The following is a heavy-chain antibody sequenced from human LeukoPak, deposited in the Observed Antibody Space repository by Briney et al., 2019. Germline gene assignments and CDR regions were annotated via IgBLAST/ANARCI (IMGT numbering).Heavy chain of an antibody. CDR2: ISYDGSNK. D-gene: IGHD5-12*01. V-gene: IGHV3-30*12. CDR1: GFTFSRYG. CDR3: ARDVRWLRSVFDH. J-gene: IGHJ4*02. Sequence: GGSLRLSCAASGFTFSRYGMHWVRQAPGKGLEWVAVISYDGSNKYYADSVKGRFTISRDNSKNTLYLQMNSLRDEDTAVYYCARDVRWLRSVFDHWGQGIPVTVSS.